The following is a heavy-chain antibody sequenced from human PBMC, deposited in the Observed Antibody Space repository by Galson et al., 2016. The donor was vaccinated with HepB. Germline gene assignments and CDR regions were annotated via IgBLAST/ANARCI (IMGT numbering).Heavy chain of an antibody. CDR1: GFTFSSYA. Sequence: SLRLSCAASGFTFSSYAMSWVRQAPGKGLEWVSGISSSGGGTYYADSVKGHFIISRDNSKNTLFLQMNSLRAEDTAIYYCAKAKAVPGLYSFDYWGQGTLVTVSS. J-gene: IGHJ4*02. CDR3: AKAKAVPGLYSFDY. CDR2: ISSSGGGT. V-gene: IGHV3-23*01. D-gene: IGHD6-19*01.